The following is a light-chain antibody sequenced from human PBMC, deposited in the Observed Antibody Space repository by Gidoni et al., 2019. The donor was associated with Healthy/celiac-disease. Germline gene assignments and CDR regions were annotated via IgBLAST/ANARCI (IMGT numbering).Light chain of an antibody. V-gene: IGKV1-39*01. CDR1: QGISSY. CDR2: AAS. CDR3: QQSYGTPQT. J-gene: IGKJ1*01. Sequence: DIQMTQSPSSLSASVGDRVTITCRPSQGISSYLNWYQQKPGKAPKLLIYAASSLQSGVPSRFSGSGSGTDFTLTISSLQPEDFATYYCQQSYGTPQTFGQGTKVEIK.